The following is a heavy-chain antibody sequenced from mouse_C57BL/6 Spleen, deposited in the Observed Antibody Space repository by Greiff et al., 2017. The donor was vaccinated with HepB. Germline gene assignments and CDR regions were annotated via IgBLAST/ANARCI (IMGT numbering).Heavy chain of an antibody. V-gene: IGHV1-20*01. CDR2: INPYNGDT. CDR3: ARGDYDGGGYYFDY. CDR1: GYSFTGYF. Sequence: VQLKESGPELVKPGDSVKISCKASGYSFTGYFMNWVMQSHGKSLEWIGRINPYNGDTFYNQKFKGKATLTVDKSSSTAHMELRSLTSEDSAVYYCARGDYDGGGYYFDYWGQGTTLTVSS. D-gene: IGHD2-4*01. J-gene: IGHJ2*01.